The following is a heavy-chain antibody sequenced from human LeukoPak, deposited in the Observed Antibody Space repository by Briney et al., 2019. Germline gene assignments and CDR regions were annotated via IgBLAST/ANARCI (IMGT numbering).Heavy chain of an antibody. Sequence: GGSLRHSCAASGFTFSSYGMHWGRQAPREGLGWVAVISYDGGNKYYADSVEGRLTISRVNSKNTLYLQMNSLKAEDTDVYYCAKVGGIAAAGLFFDYWGQGTLVTVSS. D-gene: IGHD6-13*01. CDR3: AKVGGIAAAGLFFDY. J-gene: IGHJ4*02. CDR1: GFTFSSYG. V-gene: IGHV3-30*18. CDR2: ISYDGGNK.